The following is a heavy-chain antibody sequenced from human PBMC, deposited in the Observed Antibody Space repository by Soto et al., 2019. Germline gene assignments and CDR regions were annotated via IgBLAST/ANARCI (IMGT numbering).Heavy chain of an antibody. D-gene: IGHD2-2*01. V-gene: IGHV1-46*01. J-gene: IGHJ4*02. Sequence: QVQLVQSGAEVKKPGASVKVSCKASGYTFTSYHMHCVRQAPGQGLEWMGVINPRAGSTAYAQTFQGRLTLTRETSTSTVYMELSNLTSEDTAVYYCAKGSCGDIDSWGQGTLVSVST. CDR2: INPRAGST. CDR3: AKGSCGDIDS. CDR1: GYTFTSYH.